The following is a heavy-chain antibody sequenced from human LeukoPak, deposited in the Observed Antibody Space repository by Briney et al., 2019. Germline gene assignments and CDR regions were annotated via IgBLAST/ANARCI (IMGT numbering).Heavy chain of an antibody. CDR2: ISNSGST. Sequence: KPSETLSLTCSVSGGSISSYYWSWIRQPPGKGLEWIGCISNSGSTNYNPSLKSRVTISLGTSKNQFSLKLNSVTAADTAIYYCARQGSGGRAFDIWGQGTMVTVSS. CDR3: ARQGSGGRAFDI. CDR1: GGSISSYY. V-gene: IGHV4-59*08. J-gene: IGHJ3*02. D-gene: IGHD3-16*01.